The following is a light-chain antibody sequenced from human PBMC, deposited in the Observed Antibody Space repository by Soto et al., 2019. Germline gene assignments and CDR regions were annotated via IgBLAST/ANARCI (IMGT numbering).Light chain of an antibody. CDR3: QQYGSSGT. Sequence: MTQSPSTLSGSVGDSVTITCRASQRVYSNLAWYQQRPGQAPRLLIYGASTRATGVPARFSGSGSGTDFTLTISRLEPEDFAVYYCQQYGSSGTFGQGTKVDIK. CDR2: GAS. V-gene: IGKV3-15*01. CDR1: QRVYSN. J-gene: IGKJ1*01.